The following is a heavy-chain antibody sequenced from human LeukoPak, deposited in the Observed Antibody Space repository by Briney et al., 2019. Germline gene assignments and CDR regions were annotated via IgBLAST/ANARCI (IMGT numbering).Heavy chain of an antibody. CDR3: TRDTGQRCFAC. J-gene: IGHJ4*02. D-gene: IGHD3-16*01. CDR2: MSSWDWKKI. V-gene: IGHV3-74*01. Sequence: PGGSLRLSRAASLFTFSSYGMHSVRQAPGKGAVGLSHMSSWDWKKIGCADSVTGRFTISRDNAKTKLYVQMNSLGVEDTAVYYCTRDTGQRCFACWGQGTQVSVSS. CDR1: LFTFSSYG.